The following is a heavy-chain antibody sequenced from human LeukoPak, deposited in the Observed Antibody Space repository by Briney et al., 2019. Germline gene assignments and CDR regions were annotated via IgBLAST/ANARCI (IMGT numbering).Heavy chain of an antibody. V-gene: IGHV1-18*01. CDR3: ARGALKYSTDAFDI. J-gene: IGHJ3*02. Sequence: EASVKVSCKASGYTFTSYGISWVRQAPGQGLEWMGWISAYNGNTNYAQKLQGRVTMTTDTSTSTAYMELRSLRSDDTAVYYCARGALKYSTDAFDIWGQGTMVTVSS. CDR2: ISAYNGNT. D-gene: IGHD2/OR15-2a*01. CDR1: GYTFTSYG.